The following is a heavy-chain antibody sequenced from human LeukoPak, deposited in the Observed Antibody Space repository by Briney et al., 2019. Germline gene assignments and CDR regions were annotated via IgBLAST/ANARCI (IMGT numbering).Heavy chain of an antibody. CDR3: AREEVPHGFDI. J-gene: IGHJ3*02. V-gene: IGHV4-4*02. CDR1: GGSISSSNW. CDR2: IYYSGST. Sequence: SETLSLTCAVSGGSISSSNWWSWVRQPPGKGLEWIGYIYYSGSTNYNPSLKSRVTISVDTSKNQFSLKLSSVTAADTAVYYCAREEVPHGFDIWGQGTMVTVSS.